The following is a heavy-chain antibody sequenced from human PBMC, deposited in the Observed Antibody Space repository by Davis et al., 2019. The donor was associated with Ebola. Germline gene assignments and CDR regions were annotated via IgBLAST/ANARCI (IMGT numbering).Heavy chain of an antibody. D-gene: IGHD6-19*01. CDR2: ISYDGSNK. CDR1: GFTFSSYA. Sequence: PGGSLRLSCAASGFTFSSYAMHWVRQAPGKGLEWVAVISYDGSNKYYADSVKGRFTISRDNSKNTLYLQMNSLRAEDTAVYFCARSSSGWSHLDYWGQGTLVTVSS. J-gene: IGHJ4*02. CDR3: ARSSSGWSHLDY. V-gene: IGHV3-30-3*01.